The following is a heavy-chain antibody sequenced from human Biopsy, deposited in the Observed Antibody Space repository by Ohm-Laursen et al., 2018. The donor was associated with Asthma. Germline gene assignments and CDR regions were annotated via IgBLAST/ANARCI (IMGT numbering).Heavy chain of an antibody. Sequence: GSSVKVSCKSLGGTFNTYVIGWVRQAPGQGLEWMGGISSVFGTTTYPQKFQDRVTIAADDSTSTVYMELSSLRSEDTAVYYCAREAGSCISRTCYSLDFWGQGTLVTVSS. CDR1: GGTFNTYV. J-gene: IGHJ4*02. D-gene: IGHD2-2*01. V-gene: IGHV1-69*01. CDR3: AREAGSCISRTCYSLDF. CDR2: ISSVFGTT.